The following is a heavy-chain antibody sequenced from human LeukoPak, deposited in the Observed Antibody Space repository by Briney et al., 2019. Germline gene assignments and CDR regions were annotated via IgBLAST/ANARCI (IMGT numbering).Heavy chain of an antibody. J-gene: IGHJ4*02. CDR1: GHTFTGYY. V-gene: IGHV1-2*02. CDR2: INPNSGGT. D-gene: IGHD5-12*01. Sequence: ASVKVSCKASGHTFTGYYMHWGRHAPGQGLEWMGWINPNSGGTNYAQKFQGRVTMTRDTSISTAYMELSRLRSDDTAVYYCARDSSYSGYDPLDYWGQGTLVTVSS. CDR3: ARDSSYSGYDPLDY.